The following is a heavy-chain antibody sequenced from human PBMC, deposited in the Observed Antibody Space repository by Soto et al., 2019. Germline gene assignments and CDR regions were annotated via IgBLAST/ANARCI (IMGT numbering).Heavy chain of an antibody. CDR1: DFSLTTRGVG. CDR2: IYWNDDQ. CDR3: THRSPAYGDDS. J-gene: IGHJ4*02. D-gene: IGHD3-10*01. Sequence: SGPTMVNPTQTLTLTCSFSDFSLTTRGVGVGWIRQPPGKALEWVALIYWNDDQRYNPSLKSRLTVTKDTSKNHVVLTMTNVDPLDTATYCCTHRSPAYGDDSWGPGTLVTVSS. V-gene: IGHV2-5*01.